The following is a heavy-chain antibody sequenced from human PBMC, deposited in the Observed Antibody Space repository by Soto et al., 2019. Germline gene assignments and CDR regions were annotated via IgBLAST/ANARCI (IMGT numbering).Heavy chain of an antibody. Sequence: QVQLVQSGAEVKKLGSSVKVSYKASGGTFGSYAISWVRQAPGQGLEWMGGIIPIPGTANYAQKFQGRVTIAADESTSTAYMELSSLRSEDTAVYYCARSQGSSTSLDIYYYYYYGMDVWGQGTTVTVSS. CDR3: ARSQGSSTSLDIYYYYYYGMDV. CDR1: GGTFGSYA. J-gene: IGHJ6*02. V-gene: IGHV1-69*01. D-gene: IGHD2-2*01. CDR2: IIPIPGTA.